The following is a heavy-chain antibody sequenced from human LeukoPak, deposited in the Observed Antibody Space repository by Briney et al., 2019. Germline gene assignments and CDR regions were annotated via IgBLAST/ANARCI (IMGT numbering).Heavy chain of an antibody. D-gene: IGHD2-15*01. CDR1: GYTFTSYY. J-gene: IGHJ4*02. CDR2: INPSGGST. Sequence: GASVKVSCKASGYTFTSYYMHWVRQAPGQGLEWMGIINPSGGSTSYAQKFQGRVTMTRHTSTSTVYMELSSLRSEDTAVYYCARDSRSRPLDYWGQGTLVTVSS. CDR3: ARDSRSRPLDY. V-gene: IGHV1-46*01.